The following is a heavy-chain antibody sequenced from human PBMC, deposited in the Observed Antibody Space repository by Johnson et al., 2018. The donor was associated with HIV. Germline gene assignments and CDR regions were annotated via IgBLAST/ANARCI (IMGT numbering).Heavy chain of an antibody. CDR2: ISGSGGST. CDR1: GFTFSSYA. Sequence: VQLVESGGGVVQPGRSLRLSCVVSGFTFSSYAMSWVRQAPGKGLEWVLAISGSGGSTYYADSVRGRFNNSRDNSKNTVYLQMNTLRGDDTAVYYCAKHLGSDAFDYWGQGTLVTVSS. D-gene: IGHD1-26*01. V-gene: IGHV3-23*04. CDR3: AKHLGSDAFDY. J-gene: IGHJ3*01.